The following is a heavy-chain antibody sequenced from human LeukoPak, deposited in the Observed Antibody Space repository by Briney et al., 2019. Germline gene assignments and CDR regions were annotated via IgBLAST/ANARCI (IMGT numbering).Heavy chain of an antibody. CDR2: IRYDRSNK. V-gene: IGHV3-30*02. J-gene: IGHJ4*02. D-gene: IGHD6-19*01. Sequence: GGSLRLSCAASGFTFSSHGMHWVRQAPGKGLEWVAFIRYDRSNKYYVDSVKGRFTISRDNSKNTLYLQMNNLIAEDTAGYYCARGGKQWRGGNYFDSWGQGTLVAVSS. CDR1: GFTFSSHG. CDR3: ARGGKQWRGGNYFDS.